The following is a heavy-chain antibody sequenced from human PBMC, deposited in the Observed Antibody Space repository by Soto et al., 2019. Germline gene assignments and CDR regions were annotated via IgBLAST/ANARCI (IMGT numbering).Heavy chain of an antibody. Sequence: PSETPSLTCTVSGGSISSYYWGWIRQQPGKGQEWIGYIYYSGSTNYNPSLKSRVTISVETSKNQFSLKLSSVTAADTAVYYCARYLVRTDSSSWYYYYYGMDVWGQGTTVTVSS. V-gene: IGHV4-59*01. J-gene: IGHJ6*02. CDR3: ARYLVRTDSSSWYYYYYGMDV. CDR1: GGSISSYY. D-gene: IGHD6-13*01. CDR2: IYYSGST.